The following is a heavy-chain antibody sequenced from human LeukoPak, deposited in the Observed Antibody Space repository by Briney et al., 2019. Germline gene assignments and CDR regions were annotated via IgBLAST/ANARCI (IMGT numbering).Heavy chain of an antibody. Sequence: SETLSLTCTVSGGSISRSNYYWAWIRQPPGKGLEWIGSIYYSGSTYYNPSLKSRVTISVDTSKNQFSLKLSSVTAADTAVYYCARVYGSGSYYNGFYYYYMDVWGKGTTVTISS. CDR1: GGSISRSNYY. V-gene: IGHV4-39*01. J-gene: IGHJ6*03. CDR2: IYYSGST. CDR3: ARVYGSGSYYNGFYYYYMDV. D-gene: IGHD3-10*01.